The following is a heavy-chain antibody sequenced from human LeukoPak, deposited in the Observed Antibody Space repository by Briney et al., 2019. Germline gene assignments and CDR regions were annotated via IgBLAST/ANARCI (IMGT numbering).Heavy chain of an antibody. V-gene: IGHV3-30*04. D-gene: IGHD1-7*01. Sequence: GGSLRLSCAASGFTFSSYAMHWVRQAPGKGLEWVAVISYDGSNKYYADSVKGRFTISRDNSKNTLYLQMSSLRAEDTAVYYCARGGWNYARGPIDYWGQGTLVTVSS. J-gene: IGHJ4*02. CDR3: ARGGWNYARGPIDY. CDR1: GFTFSSYA. CDR2: ISYDGSNK.